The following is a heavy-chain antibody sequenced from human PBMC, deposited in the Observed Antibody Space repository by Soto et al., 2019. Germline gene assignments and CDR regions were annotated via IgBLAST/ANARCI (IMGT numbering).Heavy chain of an antibody. CDR2: LWAGGNIR. CDR1: GFSFSSHG. CDR3: ARDAQHLANYGMDV. V-gene: IGHV3-33*01. J-gene: IGHJ6*02. Sequence: GGSLRLSCAASGFSFSSHGMHWVRQAPGKGLEWVAHLWAGGNIRYYAYSVKGRFTISSDHSKNTLYLQMDSLGAEDTAVYYCARDAQHLANYGMDVWGQGTTVTVSS. D-gene: IGHD3-3*02.